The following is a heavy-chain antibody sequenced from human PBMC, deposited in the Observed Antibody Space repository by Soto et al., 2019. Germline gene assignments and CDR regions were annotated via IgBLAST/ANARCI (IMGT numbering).Heavy chain of an antibody. J-gene: IGHJ6*02. CDR2: MNPNSGNT. Sequence: ALVKVSCKASGYTFTSYDINWVRQATGQGLEWMGWMNPNSGNTGYAQKFQGRVTMTRNTSISTAYMELSSLRSEDTAVYYCARVPPYCSGGSCCPPVLLLYYGMDVWGQGTTVTVSS. D-gene: IGHD2-15*01. CDR3: ARVPPYCSGGSCCPPVLLLYYGMDV. CDR1: GYTFTSYD. V-gene: IGHV1-8*01.